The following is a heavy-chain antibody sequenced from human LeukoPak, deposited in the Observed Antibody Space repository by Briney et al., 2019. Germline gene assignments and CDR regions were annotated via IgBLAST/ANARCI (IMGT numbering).Heavy chain of an antibody. J-gene: IGHJ4*02. CDR3: ARDLGSYPRGEDYFDY. Sequence: GGSLRLSCAASGFTVSSNYMSWVRQAPGKGLERVSDIYSGGSTYYADSVKGRFTISRDNSKNTLYLQMNSLRAEDTAVYYCARDLGSYPRGEDYFDYWGQGTLVTVSS. CDR1: GFTVSSNY. V-gene: IGHV3-53*05. D-gene: IGHD3-10*01. CDR2: IYSGGST.